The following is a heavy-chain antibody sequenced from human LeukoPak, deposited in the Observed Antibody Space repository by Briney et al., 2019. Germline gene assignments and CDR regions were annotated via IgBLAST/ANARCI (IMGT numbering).Heavy chain of an antibody. V-gene: IGHV5-51*01. J-gene: IGHJ5*02. D-gene: IGHD2-15*01. CDR3: ARQEYCSGGSCYTWFDP. CDR1: GYSINNYW. CDR2: IYPADSDI. Sequence: GESLKISCKGSGYSINNYWIGWVRQMPGKGLEWMGIIYPADSDIRYSPSFQGQVTISANKSISTAYLQWSSLKASDTAMYYCARQEYCSGGSCYTWFDPWGQGTLVTVSS.